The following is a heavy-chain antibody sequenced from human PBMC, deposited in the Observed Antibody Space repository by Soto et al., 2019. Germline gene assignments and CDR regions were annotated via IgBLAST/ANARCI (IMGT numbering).Heavy chain of an antibody. CDR2: TSYDGNDK. CDR3: AKYLRSQVGYYYCYYGMDD. J-gene: IGHJ6*02. CDR1: GFTFSSYS. V-gene: IGHV3-30*18. D-gene: IGHD1-26*01. Sequence: GGSLRRSCAASGFTFSSYSMNWVRQAPGKVLELVALTSYDGNDKYYLESVKGRFTVSRDNYTNMLYLEMNSLRADDTAVYYCAKYLRSQVGYYYCYYGMDDWGQGTTDTVSS.